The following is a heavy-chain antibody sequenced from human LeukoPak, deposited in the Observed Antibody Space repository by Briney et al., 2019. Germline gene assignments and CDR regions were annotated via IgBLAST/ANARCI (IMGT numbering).Heavy chain of an antibody. D-gene: IGHD6-19*01. CDR1: GFIFSSYA. CDR3: ARGAYSSGWYYYFDY. V-gene: IGHV3-30-3*01. Sequence: GGSLRLSCVGSGFIFSSYAMHWVRQAPGKGLEWVAVISYDGSNKYYADSVKGRFTISRDNSKNTLYLQMNSLRAEDTAVYYCARGAYSSGWYYYFDYWGQGTLVTVSS. J-gene: IGHJ4*02. CDR2: ISYDGSNK.